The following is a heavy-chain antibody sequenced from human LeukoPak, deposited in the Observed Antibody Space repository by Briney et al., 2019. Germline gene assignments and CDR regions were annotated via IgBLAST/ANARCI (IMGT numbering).Heavy chain of an antibody. D-gene: IGHD2-2*01. CDR1: GFSFSSYA. J-gene: IGHJ4*02. V-gene: IGHV3-23*01. Sequence: PGGSLRLSCATSGFSFSSYAMSWVRQAPGKGLEWVSAIAGSSVAAGRSSTYYADSVTGRFTISRDNSKNTLYLQMNSLRAEDTAVYYCARGRYCSSTSCSSFDYWGQGTLVTVSS. CDR3: ARGRYCSSTSCSSFDY. CDR2: IAGSSVAAGRSST.